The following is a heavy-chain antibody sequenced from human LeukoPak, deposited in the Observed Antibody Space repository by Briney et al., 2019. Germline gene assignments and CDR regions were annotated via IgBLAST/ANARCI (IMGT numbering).Heavy chain of an antibody. Sequence: PSETLSLTCSVSGGSSSNYYWSWIRQPPGKGLEWIGYVYYSGRTNYNPSLKSRVTISVDTSKNQFSLKLSSVTAADTAVYYCARTFSESYYYYGMDVWGQGTTVTVSS. CDR3: ARTFSESYYYYGMDV. CDR1: GGSSSNYY. V-gene: IGHV4-59*01. CDR2: VYYSGRT. D-gene: IGHD1-26*01. J-gene: IGHJ6*02.